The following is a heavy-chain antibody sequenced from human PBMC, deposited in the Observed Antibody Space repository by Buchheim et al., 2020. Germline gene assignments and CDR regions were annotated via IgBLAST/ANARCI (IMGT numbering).Heavy chain of an antibody. D-gene: IGHD2-2*02. CDR2: ISGSGGST. V-gene: IGHV3-23*01. CDR3: AKADCSSTSCYILDY. J-gene: IGHJ4*02. CDR1: AFTFNSYA. Sequence: EVQLLESGGGLVQPGGSLRLSCAASAFTFNSYAMNWVRQAPGKGLEWVSSISGSGGSTYYADSVTGRFAISRDNSKNTPYLQMNSLRAEDTALYYCAKADCSSTSCYILDYWGQGTL.